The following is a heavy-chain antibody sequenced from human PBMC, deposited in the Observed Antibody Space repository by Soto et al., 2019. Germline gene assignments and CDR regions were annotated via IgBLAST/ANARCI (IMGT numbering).Heavy chain of an antibody. D-gene: IGHD3-22*01. CDR2: IYHSGST. CDR1: GGSISSGGYS. J-gene: IGHJ1*01. Sequence: SETLSLTCAVSGGSISSGGYSWSWIRQPPGKGMERIGYIYHSGSTYYNPSLKSRVTISVDASKNHFSLKLSSVTAADTALYFCARPRKASSGYQEYVEQWGPGTLVTVSS. CDR3: ARPRKASSGYQEYVEQ. V-gene: IGHV4-30-2*03.